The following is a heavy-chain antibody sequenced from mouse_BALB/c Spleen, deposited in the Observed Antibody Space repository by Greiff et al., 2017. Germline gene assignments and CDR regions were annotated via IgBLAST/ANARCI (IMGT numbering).Heavy chain of an antibody. CDR2: ISSGGSYT. Sequence: EVQLVESGGDLVKPGGSLKLSCAASGFTFSSYGMSWVRQTPDKRLEWVATISSGGSYTYYPDSVKGRFTISRDNAKNTLYLQMSSLKSEDTAMYYCARQNGNYNYAMDYWGQGTSVTVSS. CDR3: ARQNGNYNYAMDY. D-gene: IGHD2-1*01. CDR1: GFTFSSYG. J-gene: IGHJ4*01. V-gene: IGHV5-6*01.